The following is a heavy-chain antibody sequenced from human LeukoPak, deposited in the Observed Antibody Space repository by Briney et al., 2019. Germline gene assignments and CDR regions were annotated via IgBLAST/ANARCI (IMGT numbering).Heavy chain of an antibody. Sequence: ASVKVSCKAFGYTFTSNYMHWVRQAPGQGLEWMGWINPNSGGTNYAQKFQGRVTMTRDTSISTAYMELSRLRSDDTAVYYCAREHTLGYCSSTSCYEFDYWGQGTLVTVSS. CDR3: AREHTLGYCSSTSCYEFDY. V-gene: IGHV1-2*02. D-gene: IGHD2-2*01. CDR2: INPNSGGT. J-gene: IGHJ4*02. CDR1: GYTFTSNY.